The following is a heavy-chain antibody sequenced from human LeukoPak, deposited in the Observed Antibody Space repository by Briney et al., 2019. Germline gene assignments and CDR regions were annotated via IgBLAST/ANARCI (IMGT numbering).Heavy chain of an antibody. CDR2: IYYSGST. CDR1: GGSISSYY. J-gene: IGHJ4*02. CDR3: ARRDSSGWTFDY. Sequence: PSETLSLTCTVSGGSISSYYWSWLRQPPGKGLEWIGYIYYSGSTNYNPSLKSRVTISVDTSKNQFSLKLSSVTAADTAVYYCARRDSSGWTFDYWGQGTLVTVSS. D-gene: IGHD6-19*01. V-gene: IGHV4-59*08.